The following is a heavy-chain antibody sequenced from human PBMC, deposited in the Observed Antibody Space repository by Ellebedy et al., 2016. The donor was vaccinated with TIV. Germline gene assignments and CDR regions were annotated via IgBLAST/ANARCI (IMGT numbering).Heavy chain of an antibody. CDR2: IYAGGNT. V-gene: IGHV3-53*01. CDR1: GFTVTSNY. CDR3: ARSVLAYASGWPWFDP. D-gene: IGHD2-2*01. J-gene: IGHJ5*02. Sequence: GESLKISCAASGFTVTSNYMNWFRQAPGKGLEWVAAIYAGGNTYYANSVTSRFTISRDRNKNTLYLDMNNLRAEDTAVYYCARSVLAYASGWPWFDPWGQGTLVTVSS.